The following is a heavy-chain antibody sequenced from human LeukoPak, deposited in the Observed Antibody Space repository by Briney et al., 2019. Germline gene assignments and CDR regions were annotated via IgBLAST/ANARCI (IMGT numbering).Heavy chain of an antibody. J-gene: IGHJ4*02. Sequence: SETLSLTCTVSGGSISSGSYYWSWIRQPAGKGLEWFGSIYYSGSTYYNPSLKSRVTISVDTSKNQFSLKLSSVTAADTAVYYCARSNYDFWSGYYGYWGQGTLVTVSS. V-gene: IGHV4-39*01. CDR1: GGSISSGSYY. D-gene: IGHD3-3*01. CDR3: ARSNYDFWSGYYGY. CDR2: IYYSGST.